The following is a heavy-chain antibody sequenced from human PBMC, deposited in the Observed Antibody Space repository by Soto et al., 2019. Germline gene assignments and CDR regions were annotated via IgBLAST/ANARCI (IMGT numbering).Heavy chain of an antibody. D-gene: IGHD3-10*01. CDR3: ARVGGFGGDYFDY. Sequence: ASVKVSCKASGGTFSSYAITWVRQAPGQGLEWMGGIIPIFGTANYAQKFQGRVTITADKSTNTAYMELSSLRFEDTAVYYCARVGGFGGDYFDYWGQGTQVTVYS. J-gene: IGHJ4*02. CDR1: GGTFSSYA. CDR2: IIPIFGTA. V-gene: IGHV1-69*06.